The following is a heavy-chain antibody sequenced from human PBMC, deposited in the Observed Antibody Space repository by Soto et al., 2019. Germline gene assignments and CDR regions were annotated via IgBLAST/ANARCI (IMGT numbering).Heavy chain of an antibody. D-gene: IGHD6-6*01. J-gene: IGHJ6*02. Sequence: QVQLVESGGGVVQPGRSLRLSCAASGFTFSSYGMHWVRQAPGKGLEWVAVIWYDGSNKYYADSVKGRFTISRDNSKNTLYLQMNSLRAEDTAVYYCARDLERGSSSESRRLYYYYYGMDVWGQGTTVTVSS. CDR1: GFTFSSYG. V-gene: IGHV3-33*01. CDR2: IWYDGSNK. CDR3: ARDLERGSSSESRRLYYYYYGMDV.